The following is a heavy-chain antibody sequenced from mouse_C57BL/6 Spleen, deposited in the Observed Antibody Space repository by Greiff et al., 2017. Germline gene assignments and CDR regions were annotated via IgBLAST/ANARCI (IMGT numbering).Heavy chain of an antibody. CDR1: GYAFSSSW. Sequence: VQLQESGPELVKPGASVKISCKASGYAFSSSWMNWVKQRPGKGLEWIGRIYPGDGDTNYNGKFKGKATLTADTSSSTAYMQLSSLTSEDSAVYVCARDGGGYYPAWFAYWGQGTLVTVSA. J-gene: IGHJ3*01. D-gene: IGHD2-3*01. CDR3: ARDGGGYYPAWFAY. V-gene: IGHV1-82*01. CDR2: IYPGDGDT.